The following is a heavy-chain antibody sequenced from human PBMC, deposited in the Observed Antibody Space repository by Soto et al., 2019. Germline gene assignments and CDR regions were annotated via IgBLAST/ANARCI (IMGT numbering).Heavy chain of an antibody. CDR3: ARDFYGSGSPISTRLGLSDY. J-gene: IGHJ4*01. V-gene: IGHV1-18*01. CDR1: CYTLSRHG. CDR2: ISAYNGNT. D-gene: IGHD3-10*01. Sequence: GGPVKVSCQGSCYTLSRHGINRGRQAPGQGLEWMGWISAYNGNTNYAQKLQGRVTMTTDSSTSTAYMELRSLRSDDTAVYYCARDFYGSGSPISTRLGLSDYWG.